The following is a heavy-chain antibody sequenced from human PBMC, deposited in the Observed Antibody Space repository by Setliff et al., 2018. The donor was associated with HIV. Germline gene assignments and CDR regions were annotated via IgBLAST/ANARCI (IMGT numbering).Heavy chain of an antibody. CDR1: GFTFDRFW. J-gene: IGHJ4*02. V-gene: IGHV3-74*01. CDR3: HRGYDTEEQSYFDY. CDR2: VNRDGSST. Sequence: GGSLRLSCAASGFTFDRFWMHWVRQAPGKGLVWVSRVNRDGSSTTYADSVKDRFTISRDNAKNTLYLQMNSLRAEDTGVYYCHRGYDTEEQSYFDYWGQGALVTVSS. D-gene: IGHD3-3*01.